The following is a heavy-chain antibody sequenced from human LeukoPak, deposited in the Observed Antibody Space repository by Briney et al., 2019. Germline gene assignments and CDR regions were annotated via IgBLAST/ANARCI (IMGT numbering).Heavy chain of an antibody. CDR3: ARDQGNGYELNLYGMDV. CDR1: GFTFSSYW. CDR2: INSDGSST. V-gene: IGHV3-74*01. Sequence: GGSLRLSCAASGFTFSSYWMHWVRQAPGKGLVWVSRINSDGSSTSYADSVKGRFTISRDNAKNTLYVQMKSLRAEDTAVYYCARDQGNGYELNLYGMDVWGQGTTVTVSS. J-gene: IGHJ6*02. D-gene: IGHD5-12*01.